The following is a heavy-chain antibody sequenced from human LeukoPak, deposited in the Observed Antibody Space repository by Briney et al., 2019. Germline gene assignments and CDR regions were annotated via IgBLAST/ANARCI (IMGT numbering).Heavy chain of an antibody. Sequence: SETLSLTCTVSGGSISSYYWSWIRQPPGKGLEWIGYMYYSGSTNYNPSLKSRVTISVDTSKNQFSLNLNSVTAADTGVYYCVRGSRVYCGGDCYYYWGQGTLVTVSS. D-gene: IGHD2-21*02. CDR3: VRGSRVYCGGDCYYY. V-gene: IGHV4-59*12. CDR2: MYYSGST. CDR1: GGSISSYY. J-gene: IGHJ4*02.